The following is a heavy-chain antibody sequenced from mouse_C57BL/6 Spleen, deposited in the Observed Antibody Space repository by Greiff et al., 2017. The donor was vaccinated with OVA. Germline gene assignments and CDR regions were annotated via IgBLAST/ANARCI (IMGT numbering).Heavy chain of an antibody. CDR2: ISSGSSTI. V-gene: IGHV5-17*01. CDR3: ARVTTVVAHFDY. D-gene: IGHD1-1*01. J-gene: IGHJ2*01. CDR1: GFTFSDYG. Sequence: EVKLVESGGGLVKPGGSLKLSCAASGFTFSDYGMHWVRQAPEKGLEWVAYISSGSSTIYYADKVKGRFTISRDNAKNTLFLQMTSLRSEDTAMYYCARVTTVVAHFDYWGQGTTLTVSS.